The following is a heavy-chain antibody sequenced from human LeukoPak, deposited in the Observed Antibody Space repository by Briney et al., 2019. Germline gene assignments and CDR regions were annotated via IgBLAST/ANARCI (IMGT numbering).Heavy chain of an antibody. D-gene: IGHD5-18*01. CDR3: ARHLSGITGYTYGRGIDY. V-gene: IGHV3-23*01. J-gene: IGHJ4*02. CDR2: IGSSGGNT. CDR1: GFTFSSYA. Sequence: GGSLRLSCAASGFTFSSYAMNWVRQAPGKGLEWVSAIGSSGGNTYYADSVKGRFTISRDNSKNTLYLQMNSLGAEDTAVYYCARHLSGITGYTYGRGIDYWGQGTLVTVSS.